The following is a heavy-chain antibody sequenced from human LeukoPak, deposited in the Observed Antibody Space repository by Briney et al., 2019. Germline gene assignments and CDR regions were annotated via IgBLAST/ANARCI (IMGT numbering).Heavy chain of an antibody. V-gene: IGHV3-30-3*01. J-gene: IGHJ4*02. CDR3: ARDGSYGYGGGYFDY. Sequence: GGSLRLSCAASAFTFSSYAMHWVRQAPGKGLEWVAVISYDGSNKYYADSVKGRFTISRDNSKNTLYLQMNSLRAEDTAVYYCARDGSYGYGGGYFDYWGQGTLVTVSS. CDR2: ISYDGSNK. D-gene: IGHD5-18*01. CDR1: AFTFSSYA.